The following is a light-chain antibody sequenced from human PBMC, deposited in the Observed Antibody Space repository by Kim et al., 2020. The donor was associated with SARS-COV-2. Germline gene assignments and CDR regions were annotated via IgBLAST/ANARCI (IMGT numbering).Light chain of an antibody. CDR1: QDITTY. J-gene: IGKJ1*01. CDR3: HQYYIAPWT. V-gene: IGKV1-27*01. Sequence: ASFGDRFTLTCRASQDITTYLAWYQQRPGEVPNLLIYAASTLQSGVPSRFSGSGSGTDFTLTISSLQPKDVATYYCHQYYIAPWTFGQGTKVDIK. CDR2: AAS.